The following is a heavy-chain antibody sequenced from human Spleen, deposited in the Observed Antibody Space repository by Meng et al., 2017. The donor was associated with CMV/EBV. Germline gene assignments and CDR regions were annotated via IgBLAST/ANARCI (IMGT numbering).Heavy chain of an antibody. D-gene: IGHD6-13*01. Sequence: GSLRLSCAVYGGSFSGYYWSWIRQPPGKGLEWIGEINHSGSTNYNPSPKSRVTISVDTSKNQFSLKLSSVTAADTAVYYCARQTGGVYSSSWFDPWGQGTLVTVSS. V-gene: IGHV4-34*01. J-gene: IGHJ5*02. CDR2: INHSGST. CDR3: ARQTGGVYSSSWFDP. CDR1: GGSFSGYY.